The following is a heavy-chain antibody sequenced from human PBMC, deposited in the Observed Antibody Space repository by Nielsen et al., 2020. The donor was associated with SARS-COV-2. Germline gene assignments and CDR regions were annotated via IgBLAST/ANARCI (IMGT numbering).Heavy chain of an antibody. Sequence: ASVKVSCKASGYTFTSYAMNWVRQAPGQGLEWMGWINTNTGNPTYAQGFTGRFVFSLDTSVSTAYLQISSLKAEDTAVYYCARDGEGELGYCSGGSCYYGDGSFGYWGQGTLVTVSS. CDR3: ARDGEGELGYCSGGSCYYGDGSFGY. D-gene: IGHD2-15*01. J-gene: IGHJ4*02. CDR2: INTNTGNP. V-gene: IGHV7-4-1*02. CDR1: GYTFTSYA.